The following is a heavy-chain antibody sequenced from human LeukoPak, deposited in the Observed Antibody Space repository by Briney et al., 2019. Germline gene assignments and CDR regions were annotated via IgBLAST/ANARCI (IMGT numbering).Heavy chain of an antibody. Sequence: SQTLSLTCAISGDSVSSKSAVWNWIRQSPSRGLEWLGRTYYRSKWYNDYAVSVKSRMTVNPDTSKNQFSLQLNSVTPEDTAVYYCARDSFDGNNWFDPWGQGTLVTVSS. J-gene: IGHJ5*02. D-gene: IGHD1-26*01. CDR1: GDSVSSKSAV. V-gene: IGHV6-1*01. CDR3: ARDSFDGNNWFDP. CDR2: TYYRSKWYN.